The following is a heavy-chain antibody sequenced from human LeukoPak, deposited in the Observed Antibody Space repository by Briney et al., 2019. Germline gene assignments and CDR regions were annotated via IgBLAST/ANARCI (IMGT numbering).Heavy chain of an antibody. CDR2: IYYSGST. CDR1: GGSVSSGSYY. Sequence: PSETLSLTCTVSGGSVSSGSYYWSWIRQPPGKGLEWIGYIYYSGSTNYNPSLKSRVTISVDTSKNQFSLKLSSVTAADTAVYYCARGRSDYDYVWGSYRYRAFDIWGQGTMVTVSS. J-gene: IGHJ3*02. CDR3: ARGRSDYDYVWGSYRYRAFDI. D-gene: IGHD3-16*02. V-gene: IGHV4-61*01.